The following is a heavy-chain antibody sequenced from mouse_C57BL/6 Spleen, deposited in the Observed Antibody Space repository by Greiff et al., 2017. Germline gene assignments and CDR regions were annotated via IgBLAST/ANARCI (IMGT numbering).Heavy chain of an antibody. CDR1: GYTFTDYY. V-gene: IGHV1-26*01. D-gene: IGHD1-1*01. J-gene: IGHJ4*01. CDR2: INPNNGGT. CDR3: ARSTVGMDY. Sequence: EVQLQQSGPELVKPGASVKISCKASGYTFTDYYINWVKQSHGKSLEWIGDINPNNGGTSYNQKFKGKATLTVDKSSSTAYMELRSLTSEDSAVYYCARSTVGMDYWGQGTSVTVSS.